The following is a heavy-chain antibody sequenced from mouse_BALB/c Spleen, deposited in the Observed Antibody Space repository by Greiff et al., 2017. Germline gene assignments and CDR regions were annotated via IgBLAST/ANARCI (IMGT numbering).Heavy chain of an antibody. Sequence: QVQLQQSGPGLVAPSQSLSITCTVSGFSLTGYGVNWVRQPPGKGLEWLGMIWGDGSTDYNSALKSRLSISKDNSKSQVFLKMNSLQTDDTARYYCARGASTGEFAYWGQGTLVTVSA. D-gene: IGHD4-1*02. CDR1: GFSLTGYG. V-gene: IGHV2-6-7*01. J-gene: IGHJ3*01. CDR3: ARGASTGEFAY. CDR2: IWGDGST.